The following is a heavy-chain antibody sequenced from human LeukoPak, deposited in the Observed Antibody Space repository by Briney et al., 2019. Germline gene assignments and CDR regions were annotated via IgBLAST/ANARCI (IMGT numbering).Heavy chain of an antibody. V-gene: IGHV1-2*06. Sequence: ASVKVSCKASGYTFTGYYMHWVRQAPGQGLEWMGRINPNSGGTNYAQKFQGRVTMTRDTSISTAYMELSRLRSDDTAVYYCARDQGRWLQLISVGYFDYWGQGTLVTVSS. CDR2: INPNSGGT. CDR1: GYTFTGYY. D-gene: IGHD5-24*01. J-gene: IGHJ4*02. CDR3: ARDQGRWLQLISVGYFDY.